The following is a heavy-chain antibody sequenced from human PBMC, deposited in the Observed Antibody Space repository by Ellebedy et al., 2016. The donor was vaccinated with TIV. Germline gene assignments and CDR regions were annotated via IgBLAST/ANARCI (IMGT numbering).Heavy chain of an antibody. D-gene: IGHD6-25*01. J-gene: IGHJ4*02. CDR3: AKDLGKGGGSVFEY. V-gene: IGHV3-23*01. CDR1: GFTFSTTW. Sequence: GGSLRLXXAASGFTFSTTWMGWVRQAPGKGLQWVSAISGSGANTYYADSVKGRFTISKDTSKNTLGLQMNSLRAEDTAIYYCAKDLGKGGGSVFEYWGQGTLVTVSS. CDR2: ISGSGANT.